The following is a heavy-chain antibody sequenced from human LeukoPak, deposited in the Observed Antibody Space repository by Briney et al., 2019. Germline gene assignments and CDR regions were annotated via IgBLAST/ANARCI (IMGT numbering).Heavy chain of an antibody. D-gene: IGHD3-16*02. CDR1: GLTFRGYA. J-gene: IGHJ3*02. CDR2: ISISGTNM. V-gene: IGHV3-48*03. Sequence: GGSLRLSCAASGLTFRGYAMNWVRQAPGKGLEWVSYISISGTNMLYADSVKGRFTISRDNSRTSLFLQMSSLRAEDTAVYYCAGGGGSAYRYNAFDMWGLGTMVTVSS. CDR3: AGGGGSAYRYNAFDM.